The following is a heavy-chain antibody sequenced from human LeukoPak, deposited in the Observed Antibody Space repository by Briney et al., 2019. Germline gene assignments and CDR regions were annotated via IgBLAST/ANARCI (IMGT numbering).Heavy chain of an antibody. D-gene: IGHD6-19*01. CDR2: IDWDDDE. Sequence: SGPTLVNPTQTLTLTCTFSGFSPSTSGMCVSWIRQPPGRALEWLALIDWDDDEYYNTSLKTRLTVSKDSSKNQVVLTMTNVDPVDTATYYCARTRAVAGTLLDFDQWGQGTLVTVSS. V-gene: IGHV2-70*01. CDR3: ARTRAVAGTLLDFDQ. J-gene: IGHJ4*02. CDR1: GFSPSTSGMC.